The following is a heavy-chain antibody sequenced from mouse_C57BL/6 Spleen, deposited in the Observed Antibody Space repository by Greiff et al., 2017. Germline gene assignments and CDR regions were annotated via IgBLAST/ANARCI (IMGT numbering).Heavy chain of an antibody. J-gene: IGHJ4*01. V-gene: IGHV2-2*01. CDR2: IWSGGST. CDR1: GFSLTSYG. D-gene: IGHD2-1*01. Sequence: VHLVESGPGLVQPSQSLSITCTVSGFSLTSYGVHWVRQSPGKGLEWLGVIWSGGSTDYNAAFISRLSISKDNSKSQVFFKMNSLQADDTAIYYCARKGPLSTRFYAMDYWGQGTSVTVSS. CDR3: ARKGPLSTRFYAMDY.